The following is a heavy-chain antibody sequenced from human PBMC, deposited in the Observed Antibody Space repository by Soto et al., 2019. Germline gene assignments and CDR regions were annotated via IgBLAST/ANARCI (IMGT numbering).Heavy chain of an antibody. CDR1: GGSISSYY. D-gene: IGHD6-6*01. V-gene: IGHV4-59*01. CDR2: IYYSGST. CDR3: ARGPGGDSSSFYYYYYFMDV. J-gene: IGHJ6*03. Sequence: SETLSLTCTVSGGSISSYYWSWIRQPPGKGLEWIGYIYYSGSTNYNPSLKSRVTISVDTSKNQFSLKLSSVTAADTAVYYCARGPGGDSSSFYYYYYFMDVWGKGTTVIVSS.